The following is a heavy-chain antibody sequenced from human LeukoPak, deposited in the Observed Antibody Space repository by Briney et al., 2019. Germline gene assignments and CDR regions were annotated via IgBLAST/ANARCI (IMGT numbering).Heavy chain of an antibody. Sequence: GGSLRLSCGASGSTFSDYWMSWVRQAPGKGLEWVANINQDGSENSSVDSVKGRFTISRDNVNNSLFLQMNSLGVEDTAEYYCAKDLEQSYSGWSTSYDGWGQGTLVTVSS. V-gene: IGHV3-7*01. D-gene: IGHD6-19*01. J-gene: IGHJ4*02. CDR3: AKDLEQSYSGWSTSYDG. CDR2: INQDGSEN. CDR1: GSTFSDYW.